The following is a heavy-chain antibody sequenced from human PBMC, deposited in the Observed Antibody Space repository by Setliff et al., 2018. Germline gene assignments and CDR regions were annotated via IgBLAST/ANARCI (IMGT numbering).Heavy chain of an antibody. CDR2: ISGSGGST. D-gene: IGHD6-13*01. J-gene: IGHJ4*02. CDR3: AKDGSGSYDYLDY. CDR1: GFTFGDYY. Sequence: LSLSCAASGFTFGDYYMTWVRQAPGKGLEWVSVISGSGGSTYYADSVKGRFTISRDNSKNTLYLQMNSLRAEDTAVYYCAKDGSGSYDYLDYWGQGTLVTVSS. V-gene: IGHV3-23*01.